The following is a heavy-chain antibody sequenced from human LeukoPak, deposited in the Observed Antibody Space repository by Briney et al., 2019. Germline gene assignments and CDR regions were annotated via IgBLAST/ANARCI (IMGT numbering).Heavy chain of an antibody. J-gene: IGHJ4*02. D-gene: IGHD1-26*01. CDR2: ISYDGSNK. CDR1: GFTVSSNY. V-gene: IGHV3-30-3*01. Sequence: GGSLRLSCAASGFTVSSNYMSWVRQAPGKGLEWVAVISYDGSNKYYADSVKGRFTISRDNSKNTLYLQMNSLRAEDTAVYYCARSYYGDWGQGTLVTVSS. CDR3: ARSYYGD.